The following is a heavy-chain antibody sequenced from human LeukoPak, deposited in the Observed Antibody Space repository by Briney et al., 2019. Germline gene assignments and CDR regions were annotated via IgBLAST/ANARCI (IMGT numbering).Heavy chain of an antibody. Sequence: SETLSLTCAVSDYSISSSNWWGWIRQPPGKGLEWMGYIYYSGSTYNNPSLKSRVTMSVDTSKNQFSLKLSSVTAADTAVYYCARGGAGNLNSVDAWGQGTLVTVSS. CDR2: IYYSGST. D-gene: IGHD1-7*01. CDR1: DYSISSSNW. CDR3: ARGGAGNLNSVDA. J-gene: IGHJ5*02. V-gene: IGHV4-28*03.